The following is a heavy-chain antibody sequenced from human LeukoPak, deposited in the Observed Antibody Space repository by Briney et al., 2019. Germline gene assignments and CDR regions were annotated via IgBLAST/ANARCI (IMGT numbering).Heavy chain of an antibody. CDR2: TYYRSKWYN. CDR3: ARELIVALNYDRNPLDY. V-gene: IGHV6-1*01. J-gene: IGHJ4*02. Sequence: SQTLSLTCAISGDSVSSNSAVWNWIRQSPSRGLEWLGRTYYRSKWYNDYAVSVKSRIIINPDTSKNQFSLQLNSVTPEDTAVYYCARELIVALNYDRNPLDYWGQGTPVTVSS. CDR1: GDSVSSNSAV. D-gene: IGHD3-22*01.